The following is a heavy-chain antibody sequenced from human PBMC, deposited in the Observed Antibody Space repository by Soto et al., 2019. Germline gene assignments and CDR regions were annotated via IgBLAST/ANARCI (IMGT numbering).Heavy chain of an antibody. V-gene: IGHV3-21*01. D-gene: IGHD6-19*01. J-gene: IGHJ6*02. CDR3: ARGSYPAVAEPYYYYGMDG. CDR2: ISSSSSYI. Sequence: GGSLRLSCAASGFTFSSYSMNWVRQAPGKGLEWVSSISSSSSYIYYADSVKGRFTISRDNAKNSLYLQMNSLRAEDTAVYYCARGSYPAVAEPYYYYGMDGWGQGTTVTVSS. CDR1: GFTFSSYS.